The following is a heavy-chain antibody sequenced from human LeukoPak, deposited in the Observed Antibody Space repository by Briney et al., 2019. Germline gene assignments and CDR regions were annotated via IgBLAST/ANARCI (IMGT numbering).Heavy chain of an antibody. CDR2: ISWNSGSI. D-gene: IGHD1-26*01. CDR3: AKDPEPIVGATETTD. V-gene: IGHV3-9*01. J-gene: IGHJ4*02. CDR1: GFTFDEYA. Sequence: PGGSLRLSCADSGFTFDEYAMHSVRPAPGEGLEWVSGISWNSGSIGYAVSVKGRFAISRDNAKTSLYLQMNSLRGEGTALYYCAKDPEPIVGATETTDWGQGTLVTVSS.